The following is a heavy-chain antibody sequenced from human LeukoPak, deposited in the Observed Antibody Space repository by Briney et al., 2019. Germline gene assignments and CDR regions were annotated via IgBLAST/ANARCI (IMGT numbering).Heavy chain of an antibody. D-gene: IGHD6-13*01. J-gene: IGHJ3*02. V-gene: IGHV3-48*01. CDR3: EAASGSDAFDI. CDR1: GFTFSSYN. Sequence: GGSLRLSCAASGFTFSSYNMNWVRQAPGKGLGWVSYISSSSSTIYYADSVKGRFTISRDNAKNSLYLQMNSLRAEDTAVYYCEAASGSDAFDIWGQGTMVTVSS. CDR2: ISSSSSTI.